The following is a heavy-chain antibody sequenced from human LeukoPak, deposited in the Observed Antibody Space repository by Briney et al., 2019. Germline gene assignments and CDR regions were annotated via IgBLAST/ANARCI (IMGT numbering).Heavy chain of an antibody. CDR2: IYYSGST. Sequence: SETLSLTCTVSGGSISSSTDYWGWIRQPPGKGLEWIGNIYYSGSTYYNSSLKSRVTMSVDTSKNHFSLKLSSVTAADTAVYYCARDVYYYDSSGYENAFDIWGQGTMVTVSS. V-gene: IGHV4-39*07. D-gene: IGHD3-22*01. J-gene: IGHJ3*02. CDR3: ARDVYYYDSSGYENAFDI. CDR1: GGSISSSTDY.